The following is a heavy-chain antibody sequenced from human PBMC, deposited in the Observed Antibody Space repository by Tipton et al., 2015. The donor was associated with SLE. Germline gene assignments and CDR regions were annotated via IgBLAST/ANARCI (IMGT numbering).Heavy chain of an antibody. CDR3: ARGSVTGDDY. J-gene: IGHJ4*02. V-gene: IGHV4-59*12. D-gene: IGHD7-27*01. CDR2: IYYSGST. CDR1: GGSISSYY. Sequence: LTCTVSGGSISSYYWSWIRQPPGKGLEWIGSIYYSGSTYYNPSLKSRVTISVDTSKNQFSLKLSSVTAADTAVYYCARGSVTGDDYWGQGTLVTVSS.